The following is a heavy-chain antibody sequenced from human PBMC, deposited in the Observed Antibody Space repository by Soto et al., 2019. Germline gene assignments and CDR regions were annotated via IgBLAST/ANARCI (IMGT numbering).Heavy chain of an antibody. Sequence: GGSLRLSCAASGFTFSSYGMSWVRQAPGKGLEWVSGISGSGGSTYYADSVKGRFTISRDKPKNTQYLQMNSLRAEDTAVYYCAKEGRYSSSRGYFDYWGQGTLVTVSS. CDR2: ISGSGGST. V-gene: IGHV3-23*01. D-gene: IGHD6-13*01. CDR3: AKEGRYSSSRGYFDY. CDR1: GFTFSSYG. J-gene: IGHJ4*02.